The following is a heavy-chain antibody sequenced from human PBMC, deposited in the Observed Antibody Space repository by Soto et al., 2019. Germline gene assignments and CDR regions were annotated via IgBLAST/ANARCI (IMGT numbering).Heavy chain of an antibody. CDR3: ARDWRQMSRGGFCDY. J-gene: IGHJ4*02. CDR2: IVPLSGTP. V-gene: IGHV1-69*06. Sequence: QVRLVQSGAEVKKPGSSVKLSCKVSGGNSNSYSIAWVRQAPGQGLQWLGTIVPLSGTPNHAHKFQGRVTITADTSTNMAYLELSSLRYEDTAIYYCARDWRQMSRGGFCDYWGQGSLVTISS. D-gene: IGHD3-16*01. CDR1: GGNSNSYS.